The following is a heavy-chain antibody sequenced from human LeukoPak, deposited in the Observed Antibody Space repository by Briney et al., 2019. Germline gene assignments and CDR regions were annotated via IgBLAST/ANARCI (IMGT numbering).Heavy chain of an antibody. J-gene: IGHJ4*02. CDR2: VYYSGST. CDR1: GGSISSSSYY. CDR3: ASRNDVVVDY. D-gene: IGHD3-22*01. V-gene: IGHV4-39*01. Sequence: SETLSLTCTVSGGSISSSSYYWAWIRQPPGKGLEWIGNVYYSGSTYYNPSLKSRVTISVDTSKNQFSLKLSSVTAADTAVYYCASRNDVVVDYWSQGTLVTVSS.